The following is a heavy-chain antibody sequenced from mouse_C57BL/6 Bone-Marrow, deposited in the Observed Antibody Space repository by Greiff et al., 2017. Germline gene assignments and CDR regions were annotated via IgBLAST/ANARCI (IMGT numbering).Heavy chain of an antibody. J-gene: IGHJ3*01. Sequence: VQGVESGAELVRPGTSVKVSCKASGYAFTNYLIEWVKQRPGQGLEWIGVINPGSGGTNYNEKFKGKATLTADKSSSTAYMQLSSLTSEDSAVYFCARKGYGRGFAYWGQGTLVTVSA. D-gene: IGHD3-1*01. V-gene: IGHV1-54*01. CDR3: ARKGYGRGFAY. CDR2: INPGSGGT. CDR1: GYAFTNYL.